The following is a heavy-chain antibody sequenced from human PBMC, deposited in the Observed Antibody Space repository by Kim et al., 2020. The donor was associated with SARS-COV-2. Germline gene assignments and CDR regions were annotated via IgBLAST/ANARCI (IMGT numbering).Heavy chain of an antibody. Sequence: GGSLRLSCAASGFTFSASAMHWVRQASGKGLERVGRIRSKPNNYATSYAASVTGRFTISRDDSTNTVYLQMDSLKTDDTAVYFCSRHSGKHGDRGFDNWGQGTLVTGSS. CDR1: GFTFSASA. V-gene: IGHV3-73*01. CDR2: IRSKPNNYAT. D-gene: IGHD4-17*01. J-gene: IGHJ4*02. CDR3: SRHSGKHGDRGFDN.